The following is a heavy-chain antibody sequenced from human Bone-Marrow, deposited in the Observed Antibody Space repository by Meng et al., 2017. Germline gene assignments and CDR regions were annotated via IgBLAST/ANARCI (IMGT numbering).Heavy chain of an antibody. Sequence: QVQLVQSGAEVKKPGASVKVSCKAAGYTFTSYYMHWVRQAPGQGLEWMGIINPSGGSTSYAQKFQGRVTMTRDTSTSTVYMELSSLRSEDTAVYYCARDYDFWSGLKDYYYYGMDVWGQGTTVTVSS. D-gene: IGHD3-3*01. CDR2: INPSGGST. J-gene: IGHJ6*02. CDR1: GYTFTSYY. CDR3: ARDYDFWSGLKDYYYYGMDV. V-gene: IGHV1-46*03.